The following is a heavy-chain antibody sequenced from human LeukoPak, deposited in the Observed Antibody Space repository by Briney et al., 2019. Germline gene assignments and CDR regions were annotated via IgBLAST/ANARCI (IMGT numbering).Heavy chain of an antibody. Sequence: GASVKVSCKPSGYTFTGYYIQWVRQAPGQGLEWMGWINPNSGGTNYAQKFQGRVTMTRDTSISTAYMELSSLRSDDTAVYYCARVTGYMVEDYFDYWGQGTLVTVSS. J-gene: IGHJ4*02. CDR1: GYTFTGYY. D-gene: IGHD6-13*01. CDR3: ARVTGYMVEDYFDY. CDR2: INPNSGGT. V-gene: IGHV1-2*02.